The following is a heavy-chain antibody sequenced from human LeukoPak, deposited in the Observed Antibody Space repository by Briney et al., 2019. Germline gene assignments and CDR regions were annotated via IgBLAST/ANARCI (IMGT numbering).Heavy chain of an antibody. CDR2: ISGSGGST. V-gene: IGHV3-23*01. CDR1: GFTFSSYA. Sequence: PGGSLRLSCAASGFTFSSYAMSWVRQAPGKGLEWVSAISGSGGSTYYADSVKGRFTISRDNSKSTLFLQMNSLRAEDTAIYYCVKDAVRGSGRINWFDSWGQGTLVTVSS. CDR3: VKDAVRGSGRINWFDS. D-gene: IGHD3-10*01. J-gene: IGHJ5*01.